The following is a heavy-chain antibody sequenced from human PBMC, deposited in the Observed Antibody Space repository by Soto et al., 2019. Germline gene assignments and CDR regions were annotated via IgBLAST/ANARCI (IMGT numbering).Heavy chain of an antibody. J-gene: IGHJ5*02. V-gene: IGHV4-59*12. CDR2: IYYSGST. D-gene: IGHD6-19*01. CDR1: GGSISSYY. CDR3: ARRAGSSGWYRRNWFDP. Sequence: SETLSLTCTVSGGSISSYYWSWIRQPPGKGLEWIGYIYYSGSTNYNHSLKSRVTISVDTSKNQFSLKLSSVTAADTAVYYCARRAGSSGWYRRNWFDPWGQGTLVTVSS.